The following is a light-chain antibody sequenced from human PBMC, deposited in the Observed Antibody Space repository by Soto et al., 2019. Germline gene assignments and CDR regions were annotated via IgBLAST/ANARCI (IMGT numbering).Light chain of an antibody. J-gene: IGLJ1*01. CDR2: EVN. CDR1: SSDVGGYNL. Sequence: QSVLTQPASVYGSPGQSITISCTGTSSDVGGYNLVSWYQHHPGKAPNVIIYEVNKRASGVSNRFSGSKSGNAASLTISGLQAEDEAHYYCCSFAGSSTYVFGTGTKLTVL. CDR3: CSFAGSSTYV. V-gene: IGLV2-23*02.